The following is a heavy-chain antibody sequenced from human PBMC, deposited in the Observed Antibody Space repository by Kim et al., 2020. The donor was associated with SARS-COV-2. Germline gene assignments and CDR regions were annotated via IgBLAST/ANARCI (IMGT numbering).Heavy chain of an antibody. CDR3: ARDQRRDIVLMVYAIRQYGMDV. CDR2: ISYDGSNK. Sequence: GGSLRLSCAASGFTFSSYAMHWVRQAPGKGLEWVAVISYDGSNKYYADSVKGRFTISRDNSKNTLYLQMNSLRAEDTAVYYCARDQRRDIVLMVYAIRQYGMDVWGQGTTVTVSS. CDR1: GFTFSSYA. D-gene: IGHD2-8*01. J-gene: IGHJ6*02. V-gene: IGHV3-30-3*01.